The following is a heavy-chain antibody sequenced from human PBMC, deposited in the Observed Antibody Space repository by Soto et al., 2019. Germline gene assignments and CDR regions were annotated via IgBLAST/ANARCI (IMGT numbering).Heavy chain of an antibody. V-gene: IGHV3-23*01. J-gene: IGHJ4*02. Sequence: GGSLRLSCAASGFTFSSYAMSWVRQAPGKGLEWVSAISGSGGSTYYADSVKGRFTISRDNSKNTLYLQMNSLRAEDTAVYYCAKDRYAYCGGDCYNFDYWGQGTLVTVSS. CDR2: ISGSGGST. CDR1: GFTFSSYA. CDR3: AKDRYAYCGGDCYNFDY. D-gene: IGHD2-21*02.